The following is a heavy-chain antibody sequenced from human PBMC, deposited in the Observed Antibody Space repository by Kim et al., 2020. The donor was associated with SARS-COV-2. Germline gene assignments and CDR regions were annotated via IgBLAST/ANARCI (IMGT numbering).Heavy chain of an antibody. CDR3: ARGFDH. J-gene: IGHJ4*02. V-gene: IGHV4-59*13. CDR2: IYYSGRT. D-gene: IGHD3-10*01. Sequence: SETLSLTCTVSGGSISSYYCSWIRQPPGQGLEWIGYIYYSGRTNYNPSLKSRVTISVDTSKTQFSLKLSSVTAADSDVYYCARGFDHWGQGTRVTVSS. CDR1: GGSISSYY.